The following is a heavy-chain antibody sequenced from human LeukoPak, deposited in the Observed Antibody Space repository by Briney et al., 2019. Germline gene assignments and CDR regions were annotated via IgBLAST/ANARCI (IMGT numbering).Heavy chain of an antibody. CDR2: IYYSGST. V-gene: IGHV4-59*01. Sequence: SSETLSLTCTVSGGSISSYYWSWIRQPPGKGLEWIGYIYYSGSTNYNPSLKSRVTISVDTSKNQFSLKLSSVTAADTAVYYCARGAPRGPYGYGDPTLDYWGQGTLVTVSS. J-gene: IGHJ4*02. D-gene: IGHD4-17*01. CDR3: ARGAPRGPYGYGDPTLDY. CDR1: GGSISSYY.